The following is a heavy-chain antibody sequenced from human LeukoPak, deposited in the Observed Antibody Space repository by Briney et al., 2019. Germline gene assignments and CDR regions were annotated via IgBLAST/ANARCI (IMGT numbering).Heavy chain of an antibody. V-gene: IGHV4-38-2*02. Sequence: SETLSLTCTVSGYSISAGYYWDWIRQPPGKGLEWIGTFYHGGSTYYNPSLKSRVTISVDTSKNQFSLNLTSVTAADTAVYYCARDLFDGHCSGGSCYLGHWGQGTLVTVSS. CDR3: ARDLFDGHCSGGSCYLGH. J-gene: IGHJ4*02. D-gene: IGHD2-15*01. CDR1: GYSISAGYY. CDR2: FYHGGST.